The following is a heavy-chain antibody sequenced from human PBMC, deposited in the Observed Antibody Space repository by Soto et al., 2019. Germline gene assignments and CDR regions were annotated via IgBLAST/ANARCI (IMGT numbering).Heavy chain of an antibody. CDR1: GGSITTYY. CDR3: ASHPYGLTGYLDY. Sequence: QVQLQESGPGLVKPSESLSLTCSVSGGSITTYYWSWIRQSPGKGLEWIGYFSYSGRTNYNPSLKSRVTIAGDTSQNQFSVRLRSVNAADTAVYYCASHPYGLTGYLDYWGQGALVTVSS. D-gene: IGHD4-17*01. J-gene: IGHJ4*02. CDR2: FSYSGRT. V-gene: IGHV4-59*01.